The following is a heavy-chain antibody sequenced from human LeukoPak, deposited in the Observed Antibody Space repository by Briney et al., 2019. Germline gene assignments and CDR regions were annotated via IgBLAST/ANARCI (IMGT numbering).Heavy chain of an antibody. J-gene: IGHJ4*02. CDR1: VAPISSYY. Sequence: PSETLSLTCTVSVAPISSYYWTWIRQPPGKGLEWIGYIYYSGGTNYNPSLKSRVTISVDTSKNQFSLKLSSVTAADTAVYYCARQSGGVGTKVDYWGQGTLVTVSS. CDR3: ARQSGGVGTKVDY. CDR2: IYYSGGT. V-gene: IGHV4-59*08. D-gene: IGHD3-16*01.